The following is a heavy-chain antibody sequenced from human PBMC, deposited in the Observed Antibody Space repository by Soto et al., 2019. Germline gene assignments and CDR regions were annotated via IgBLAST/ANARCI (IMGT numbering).Heavy chain of an antibody. Sequence: SEILSLTCTVSGGSISGYYWSWIRQPPGKGLEWIGYMYNTGSTVYNPSFKSRVTISVDTSKNQFSLKLNSVTAADTAVYYCARDLWGYCGTDCYPLDVWGQGTTVNVSS. CDR2: MYNTGST. D-gene: IGHD2-21*02. J-gene: IGHJ6*02. CDR3: ARDLWGYCGTDCYPLDV. V-gene: IGHV4-59*01. CDR1: GGSISGYY.